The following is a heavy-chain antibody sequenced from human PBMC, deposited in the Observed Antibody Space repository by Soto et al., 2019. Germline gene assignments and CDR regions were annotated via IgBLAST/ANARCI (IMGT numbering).Heavy chain of an antibody. D-gene: IGHD3-22*01. V-gene: IGHV3-30-3*01. Sequence: GGSLRLSCAASGFTFSSYAMHWVRQAPGKGLEWVAVISYDGSNKYYADSVKGRFTISRDNSKNTLYLQMNSLRAEDTAVYYCARGAPSGTMIVVVNGMDVWGQGTTVTVSS. J-gene: IGHJ6*02. CDR3: ARGAPSGTMIVVVNGMDV. CDR1: GFTFSSYA. CDR2: ISYDGSNK.